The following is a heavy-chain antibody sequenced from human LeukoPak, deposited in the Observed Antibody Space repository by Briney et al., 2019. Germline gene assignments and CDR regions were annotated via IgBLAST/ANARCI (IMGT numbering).Heavy chain of an antibody. V-gene: IGHV3-48*03. CDR2: ISSSGSTI. CDR1: GFTFSSHE. CDR3: ARGVVAVLYY. Sequence: PGGSLRLSCAASGFTFSSHEMNWVRQAPGKGLEWVSYISSSGSTIYYADSVKGRFTISRDNAKNSLYLQMNSLRAEDTAVYYCARGVVAVLYYWGQGTLVTVSS. D-gene: IGHD3-22*01. J-gene: IGHJ4*02.